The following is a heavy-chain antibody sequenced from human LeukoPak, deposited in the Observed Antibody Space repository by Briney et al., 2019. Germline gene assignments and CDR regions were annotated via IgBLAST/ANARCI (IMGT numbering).Heavy chain of an antibody. CDR2: IFPADSDT. Sequence: KPGESLTISCKGSGYSFTSYWIAWVRQMPGKGLEWMGIIFPADSDTRYSPSFQGQVTISADKSISIAYLQWSSLKASDTAMYYCARRVSLNGMDVWGQGTTVTVSS. V-gene: IGHV5-51*01. CDR3: ARRVSLNGMDV. J-gene: IGHJ6*02. CDR1: GYSFTSYW. D-gene: IGHD5/OR15-5a*01.